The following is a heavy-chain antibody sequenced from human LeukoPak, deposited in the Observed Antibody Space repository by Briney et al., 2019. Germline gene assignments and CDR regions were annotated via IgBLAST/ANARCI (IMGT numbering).Heavy chain of an antibody. CDR3: ARECDPPRCSSSSPDY. J-gene: IGHJ4*02. CDR1: GFGFSRYW. Sequence: PGGSLRLSCAASGFGFSRYWMHWVRQAPGKGLVWVSRVSTDGTTTTYADSVQGRFTVSRDNAKNTLFLQMNDLRPEDTAVYFCARECDPPRCSSSSPDYWGQGTLVTVSS. D-gene: IGHD6-6*01. V-gene: IGHV3-74*01. CDR2: VSTDGTTT.